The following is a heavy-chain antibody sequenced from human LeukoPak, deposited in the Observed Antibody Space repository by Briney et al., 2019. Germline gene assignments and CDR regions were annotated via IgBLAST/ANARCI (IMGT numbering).Heavy chain of an antibody. Sequence: PGGSLRLSCAASGFTFSDSYLSWIRQAPGKGLEWVSYISSSGTTIYYADSVKGRFTISRDNAKNSLYLQMNSLRAEDTAVYYCARDGMALGSFDYWGQGTLVTVSS. CDR1: GFTFSDSY. CDR3: ARDGMALGSFDY. D-gene: IGHD3-10*01. CDR2: ISSSGTTI. J-gene: IGHJ4*02. V-gene: IGHV3-11*04.